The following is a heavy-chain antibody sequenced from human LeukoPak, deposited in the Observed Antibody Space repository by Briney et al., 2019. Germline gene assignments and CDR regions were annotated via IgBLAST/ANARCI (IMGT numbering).Heavy chain of an antibody. V-gene: IGHV4-39*01. J-gene: IGHJ4*02. CDR2: VHYSGTT. CDR3: ARHEEEDGYNAKTFGY. CDR1: GGSISSYY. D-gene: IGHD5-24*01. Sequence: SETLSLTCTVSGGSISSYYWSWIRQPPGKGLEWIGSVHYSGTTYYIPSLKSRVTISVDTSKDQFSLKLSSVTAADTAVYYCARHEEEDGYNAKTFGYWGQGTLVTVSS.